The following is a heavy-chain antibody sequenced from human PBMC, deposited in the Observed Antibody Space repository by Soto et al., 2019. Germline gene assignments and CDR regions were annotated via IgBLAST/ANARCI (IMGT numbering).Heavy chain of an antibody. Sequence: GESLKISCKGSGYSFTSNWIGWVRQMPGKGLEWMGIIYPRDSDTRYSPSFQDQVTISVDKSITTAYLQWTSLKASDTAMYYCARLQGYYDTSGYSVADYWGQGTLVTVSS. CDR2: IYPRDSDT. J-gene: IGHJ4*02. V-gene: IGHV5-51*01. D-gene: IGHD3-22*01. CDR1: GYSFTSNW. CDR3: ARLQGYYDTSGYSVADY.